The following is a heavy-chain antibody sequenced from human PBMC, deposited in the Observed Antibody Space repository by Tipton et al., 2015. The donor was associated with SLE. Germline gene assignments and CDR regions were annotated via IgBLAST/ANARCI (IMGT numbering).Heavy chain of an antibody. CDR2: IHHSGKT. V-gene: IGHV4-38-2*01. Sequence: LRLSCAVSGYSITYDHNWGWIRQPPGKGLEWVGSIHHSGKTYYNPSLKSRVTMSVDTSKNHLSLNLSSVTAADTAVYYCARHHGSGWLYGLDVWGQGTTVTVSS. CDR3: ARHHGSGWLYGLDV. D-gene: IGHD6-19*01. CDR1: GYSITYDHN. J-gene: IGHJ6*02.